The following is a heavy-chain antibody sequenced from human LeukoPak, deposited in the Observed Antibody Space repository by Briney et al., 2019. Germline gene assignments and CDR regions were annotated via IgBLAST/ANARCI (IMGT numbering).Heavy chain of an antibody. J-gene: IGHJ4*02. Sequence: PSETLSLTCTVSGGSISSYYWSWIRQPPGKGLEWIGYIYYSGSTIYNPSLKSRVTMSVDTSKNQFSLKLISVTAADTAVYYCARLDFWSGYTVDFWGQGTLVTVSS. CDR3: ARLDFWSGYTVDF. CDR2: IYYSGST. D-gene: IGHD3-3*01. CDR1: GGSISSYY. V-gene: IGHV4-59*01.